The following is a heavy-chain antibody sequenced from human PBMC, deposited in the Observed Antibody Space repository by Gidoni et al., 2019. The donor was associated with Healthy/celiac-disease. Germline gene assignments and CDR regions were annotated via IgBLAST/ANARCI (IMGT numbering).Heavy chain of an antibody. Sequence: QVQLQESGPGLVKPSQTLSLTCTVSGGSISSGGYYWSWIRQHPGKGLEWIGYIYYSGSTYYNPSLKSRVTISVDTSKNQFSLKLSSVTAADTAVYYCAREFIAAAGTLGWFDPWGQGTLVTVSS. CDR1: GGSISSGGYY. D-gene: IGHD6-13*01. CDR2: IYYSGST. V-gene: IGHV4-31*03. J-gene: IGHJ5*02. CDR3: AREFIAAAGTLGWFDP.